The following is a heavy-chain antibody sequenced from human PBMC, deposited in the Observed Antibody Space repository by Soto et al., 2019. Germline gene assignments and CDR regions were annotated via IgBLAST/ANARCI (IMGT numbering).Heavy chain of an antibody. CDR3: AKDWRYYDRSGPSVTTVYGRDV. D-gene: IGHD3-22*01. Sequence: QVRLVESGGGVVQPGRSLRLSCAASGLTFSNYGFHWVRQAPGKGLEWVAVISCDGSNEYYVDSVKGRFTISRDDSKNTVYLQMNSLRPEDTALYYCAKDWRYYDRSGPSVTTVYGRDVWGQGTAVPVS. J-gene: IGHJ6*02. CDR1: GLTFSNYG. V-gene: IGHV3-30*18. CDR2: ISCDGSNE.